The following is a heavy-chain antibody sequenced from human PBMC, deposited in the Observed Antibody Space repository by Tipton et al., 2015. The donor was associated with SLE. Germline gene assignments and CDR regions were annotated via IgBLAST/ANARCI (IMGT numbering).Heavy chain of an antibody. J-gene: IGHJ4*02. Sequence: AGLVKPSETLSLTCAVYGGSLGGHYWSWIRQSPGKGLECIGESNDSGKTNYNPALKSRATISVDTSRNQFSLRLSSVTAADTAIYYCARDTGAIDYWGQGTLVTVSS. CDR1: GGSLGGHY. CDR3: ARDTGAIDY. CDR2: SNDSGKT. V-gene: IGHV4-34*01.